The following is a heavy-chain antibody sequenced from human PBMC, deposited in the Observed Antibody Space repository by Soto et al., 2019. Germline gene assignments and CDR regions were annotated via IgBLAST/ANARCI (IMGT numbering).Heavy chain of an antibody. CDR2: ISSSSTNK. D-gene: IGHD2-15*01. J-gene: IGHJ6*02. CDR1: GFSFSDYY. V-gene: IGHV3-11*06. CDR3: ARDFSPDELPTYYYYGMDV. Sequence: GGSLRLSCAASGFSFSDYYMSWVRQAPGKRLEWVSYISSSSTNKYYADSVKVRFTISRDNAKNSLYLQMNSLRAEDTAVHYCARDFSPDELPTYYYYGMDVWGQGTTVTVSS.